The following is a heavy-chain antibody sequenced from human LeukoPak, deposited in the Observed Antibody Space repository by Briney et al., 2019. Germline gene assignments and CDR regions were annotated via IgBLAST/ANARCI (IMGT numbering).Heavy chain of an antibody. CDR1: GFIVSNYE. Sequence: GGSLRLSCAASGFIVSNYEMNWVRQAPGKGLEWIAYINSGGAPIRYADSVKGRFTMSRDNAKNSLYLQMNSLRAEDTAVYYCARTSGAFDYWGQGTLVTVSS. V-gene: IGHV3-48*03. J-gene: IGHJ4*02. CDR2: INSGGAPI. CDR3: ARTSGAFDY.